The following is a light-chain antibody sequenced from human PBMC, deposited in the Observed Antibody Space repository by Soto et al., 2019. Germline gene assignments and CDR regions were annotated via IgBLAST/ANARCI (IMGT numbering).Light chain of an antibody. Sequence: QSALTQPASVSGSPGQSITISCTGTSSDVGGYNLVSWYQQHPGKAPKLMIYEGNKRPSGVANRFSGSKSANTASLTISGLQTEGEADYYCGSYAGTNTFVFGTGTKLTVL. CDR1: SSDVGGYNL. V-gene: IGLV2-23*01. CDR2: EGN. J-gene: IGLJ1*01. CDR3: GSYAGTNTFV.